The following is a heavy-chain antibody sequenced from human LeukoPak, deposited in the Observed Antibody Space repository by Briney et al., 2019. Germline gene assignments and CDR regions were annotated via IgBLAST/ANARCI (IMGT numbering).Heavy chain of an antibody. D-gene: IGHD6-6*01. CDR3: ARRSAVDYSNSPYFDY. CDR2: IYYSGST. J-gene: IGHJ4*02. Sequence: SETLSPTCTVSGASISSSSYYWGWIRQPPGKELEWIGSIYYSGSTYYNPSLKSRVTISVYTSKNQFSLKLSSVTAADTAVYYCARRSAVDYSNSPYFDYWGQGTLVTVSS. CDR1: GASISSSSYY. V-gene: IGHV4-39*01.